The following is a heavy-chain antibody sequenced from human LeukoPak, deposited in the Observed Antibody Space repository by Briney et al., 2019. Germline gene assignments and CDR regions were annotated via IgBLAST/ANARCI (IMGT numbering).Heavy chain of an antibody. V-gene: IGHV1-69*05. CDR2: IIPIFGTA. J-gene: IGHJ5*02. CDR1: GGTFSSYA. D-gene: IGHD6-13*01. Sequence: ASVKVSCKASGGTFSSYAISWVRQAPGQGLEWMGRIIPIFGTANYAQKFQGRVTITTDESTSTAYMELSSLRSEDTAVYYCARAPAAGTGYWFDPWGQGTLVTVSS. CDR3: ARAPAAGTGYWFDP.